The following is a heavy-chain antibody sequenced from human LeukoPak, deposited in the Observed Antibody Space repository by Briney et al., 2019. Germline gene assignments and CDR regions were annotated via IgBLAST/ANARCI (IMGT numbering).Heavy chain of an antibody. CDR2: IYYSGST. V-gene: IGHV4-59*01. CDR3: ARDRVGATLD. D-gene: IGHD1-26*01. Sequence: SETLSLTCTVSGGSISSYYWSWIRQPPGKGLEWIGYIYYSGSTNYNPSLKSRVTISVDTSKNQFSLKLSSVTAADTAVYYCARDRVGATLDWGQGTLVTVSS. J-gene: IGHJ4*02. CDR1: GGSISSYY.